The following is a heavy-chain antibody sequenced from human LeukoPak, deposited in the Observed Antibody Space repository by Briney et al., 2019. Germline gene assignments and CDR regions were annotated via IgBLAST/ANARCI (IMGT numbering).Heavy chain of an antibody. D-gene: IGHD6-19*01. CDR1: GYTFNLYG. CDR2: ISANNGNT. V-gene: IGHV1-18*01. CDR3: VRVPRRWLERDFDS. J-gene: IGHJ4*02. Sequence: ASVKVSCKASGYTFNLYGISWVRQAPGQGLEWLGWISANNGNTYYAEKPQGRVTLTTDTSTSIAYVELRSLKSDDTAGYYCVRVPRRWLERDFDSWGQGTLVTVSS.